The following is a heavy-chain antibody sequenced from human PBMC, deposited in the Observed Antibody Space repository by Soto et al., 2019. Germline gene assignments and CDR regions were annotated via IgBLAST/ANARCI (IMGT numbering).Heavy chain of an antibody. D-gene: IGHD6-13*01. CDR2: IYYSGST. CDR1: GGSISSSSYY. V-gene: IGHV4-39*01. Sequence: SETLSLTCTVSGGSISSSSYYWGWIRQPPGKGLEWIGSIYYSGSTYYNPSLKSRVTISVDTSKNQFSLKLSSVTAADTAVYYCARPTLSSSYEGFDYWGQGTLVTVSS. CDR3: ARPTLSSSYEGFDY. J-gene: IGHJ4*02.